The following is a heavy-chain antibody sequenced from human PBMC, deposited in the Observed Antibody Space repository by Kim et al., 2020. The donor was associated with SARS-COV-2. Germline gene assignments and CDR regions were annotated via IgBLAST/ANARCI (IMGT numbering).Heavy chain of an antibody. V-gene: IGHV3-11*05. CDR1: GFRLSDYY. CDR2: ISASSLST. J-gene: IGHJ6*01. CDR3: VRGATGGIYYYYGLDV. D-gene: IGHD2-15*01. Sequence: GGSLRLSCAASGFRLSDYYMTWIRQAPGKGLEWISDISASSLSTNYADSVKGRFTISRDNDENSLFLQMNTLTSEDTAVYYCVRGATGGIYYYYGLDVWG.